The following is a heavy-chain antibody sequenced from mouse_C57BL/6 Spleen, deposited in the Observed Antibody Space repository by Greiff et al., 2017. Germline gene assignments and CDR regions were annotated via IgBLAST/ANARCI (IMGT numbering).Heavy chain of an antibody. Sequence: QVQLQQPGAELVKPGASVKMSCKASGYTFTSYWITWVKQRPGQGLEWIGDLYPGSGSTNYNEKFKSKATLTVDTSSSTAYMQLSSLTSEDSAVYYCARPYDYGGPHYFDYWGQGTTLTVSS. J-gene: IGHJ2*01. CDR2: LYPGSGST. CDR1: GYTFTSYW. D-gene: IGHD2-4*01. CDR3: ARPYDYGGPHYFDY. V-gene: IGHV1-55*01.